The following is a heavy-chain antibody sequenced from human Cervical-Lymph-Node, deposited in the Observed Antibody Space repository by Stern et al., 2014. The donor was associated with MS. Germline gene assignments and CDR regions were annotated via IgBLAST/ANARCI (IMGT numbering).Heavy chain of an antibody. J-gene: IGHJ5*02. Sequence: QVQLQESGPGLVRPSETLSLTCVVSGDSISSNNWWSWVRQSPEKGLEWIGEIHHSGTTNYAPLFKSRLTISLDKAKTHFSLNLNSVTAADTAVYHCARVSLSDYDYFDPWGQGTLVTVSS. D-gene: IGHD5-12*01. CDR2: IHHSGTT. V-gene: IGHV4-4*02. CDR1: GDSISSNNW. CDR3: ARVSLSDYDYFDP.